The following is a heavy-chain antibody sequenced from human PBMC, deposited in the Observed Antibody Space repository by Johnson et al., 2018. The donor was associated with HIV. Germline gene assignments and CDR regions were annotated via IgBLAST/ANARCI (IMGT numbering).Heavy chain of an antibody. D-gene: IGHD6-19*01. CDR2: IKQAGSEK. Sequence: VHLVESGGGLVQPGGSLRLSCAASGFTCSSYWMSWVRQAPGKGLEWVANIKQAGSEKDYVDSVKGRFTISRDNAKNSLYLQMNSLRAEDTAVYYCARKGWVDAFDIWGQGTMVTVSS. CDR1: GFTCSSYW. J-gene: IGHJ3*02. V-gene: IGHV3-7*05. CDR3: ARKGWVDAFDI.